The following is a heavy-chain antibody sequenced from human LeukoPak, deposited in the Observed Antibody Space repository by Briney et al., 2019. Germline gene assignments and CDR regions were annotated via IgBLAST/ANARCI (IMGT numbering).Heavy chain of an antibody. CDR1: GFIFSSYD. CDR2: ISGSGGST. J-gene: IGHJ4*02. V-gene: IGHV3-23*01. CDR3: AKDRSCLNDVCHGDLVY. D-gene: IGHD2-8*01. Sequence: PGGSLRLSCAASGFIFSSYDMNWVRQAPGKGLEWVSTISGSGGSTYYADSVKGRFTISRDNSKNTVYLQMNSLGDEDTAVYYCAKDRSCLNDVCHGDLVYWGQGTLVTVSS.